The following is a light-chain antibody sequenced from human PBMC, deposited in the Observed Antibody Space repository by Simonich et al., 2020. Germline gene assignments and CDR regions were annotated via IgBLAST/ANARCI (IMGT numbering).Light chain of an antibody. CDR3: QSYDSAWV. V-gene: IGLV6-57*03. CDR2: EDN. Sequence: NFMLTQPHSVSESPGKTVTISCPRSSGTIASNYVQWYQQRPGRAPPTAIYEDNQRPSGVPDRFSGSIDSSSNSASLTISGLKTEDEADYYWQSYDSAWVFGGGTKLTVL. CDR1: SGTIASNY. J-gene: IGLJ3*02.